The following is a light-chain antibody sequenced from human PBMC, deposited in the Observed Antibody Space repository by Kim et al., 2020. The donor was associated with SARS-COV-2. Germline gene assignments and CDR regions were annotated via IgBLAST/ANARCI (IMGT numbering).Light chain of an antibody. CDR3: QQYYGWPLT. CDR1: QSVSSH. Sequence: VSPGDRATLCCRASQSVSSHLAWYQQNPGQAPRLLIYDASTRATGLPARFSGSGSGTEFTLTISSLQSEDFAVYYCQQYYGWPLTFGGGTKVDIK. V-gene: IGKV3-15*01. CDR2: DAS. J-gene: IGKJ4*01.